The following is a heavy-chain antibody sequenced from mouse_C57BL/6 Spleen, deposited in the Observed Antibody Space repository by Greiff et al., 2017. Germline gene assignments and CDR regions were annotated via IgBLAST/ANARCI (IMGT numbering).Heavy chain of an antibody. CDR3: ARYGDSTIVAPFAY. D-gene: IGHD1-1*01. J-gene: IGHJ3*01. V-gene: IGHV7-3*01. Sequence: EVQLVESGGGLVQPGGSLSLSCAASGFTFTDYYMSWVRQPPGKALEWMGFIRNKANGYTTEYSVSVKGRFTISRDNSQSILYLQMNALRAEDRATDYCARYGDSTIVAPFAYWGQGTLVTVSA. CDR1: GFTFTDYY. CDR2: IRNKANGYTT.